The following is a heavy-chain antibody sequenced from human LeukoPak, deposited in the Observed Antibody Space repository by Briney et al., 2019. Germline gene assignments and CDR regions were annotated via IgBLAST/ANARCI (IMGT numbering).Heavy chain of an antibody. CDR2: INGDGSST. CDR1: GFTFSSYW. J-gene: IGHJ4*02. V-gene: IGHV3-74*01. D-gene: IGHD3-22*01. Sequence: GGSLRLSCAASGFTFSSYWMHWVRQAPGKGLVWVSRINGDGSSTNYADSVKGRFSISRDNAKNTLYLLMNNLRAEDKAVYYCARGGYHYGSSGYYSIDYWGQGTLVTVSS. CDR3: ARGGYHYGSSGYYSIDY.